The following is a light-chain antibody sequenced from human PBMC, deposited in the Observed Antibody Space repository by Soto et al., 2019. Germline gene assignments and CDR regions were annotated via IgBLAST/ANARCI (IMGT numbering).Light chain of an antibody. CDR2: GPS. J-gene: IGKJ3*01. Sequence: EVVLTQSPGTLSLSPGERATLSCRASQSVAANYLDWYQQKRVQAPRLLIYGPSSSATGIPDRFSGSGSGTDFTLTISRLEPEDFSVYYCHQYGTAPLTFGPGTKVDIK. CDR1: QSVAANY. V-gene: IGKV3-20*01. CDR3: HQYGTAPLT.